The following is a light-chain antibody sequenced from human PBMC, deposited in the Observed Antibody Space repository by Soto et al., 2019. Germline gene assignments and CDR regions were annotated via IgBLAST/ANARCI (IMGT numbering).Light chain of an antibody. Sequence: DIQMTQSPPSLSASVGDRVTITCRASQSISTYLNWYQQKPGKAPKVLIYAASSLQSEVPSRFSGSGSGTDFTLTISSLQPEDFATYYCQQSYNTPYTFGQGTKLEIK. CDR2: AAS. J-gene: IGKJ2*01. V-gene: IGKV1-39*01. CDR3: QQSYNTPYT. CDR1: QSISTY.